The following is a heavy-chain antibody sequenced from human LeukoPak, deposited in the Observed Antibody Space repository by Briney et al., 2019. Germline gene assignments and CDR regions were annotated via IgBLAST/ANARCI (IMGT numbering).Heavy chain of an antibody. CDR3: AKEDTD. CDR2: ISYDGSNK. CDR1: GFTFSRDG. J-gene: IGHJ4*02. V-gene: IGHV3-30*18. Sequence: PGRSLRLSCAASGFTFSRDGMHWVRQAPGKGLEWVAVISYDGSNKYYADSVQGRFTIPRDNSKNTLYLEMSSLTAEDTAVYYCAKEDTDWGQGTLVTVSS.